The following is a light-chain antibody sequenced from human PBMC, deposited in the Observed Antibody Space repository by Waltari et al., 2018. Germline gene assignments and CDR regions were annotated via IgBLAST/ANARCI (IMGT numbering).Light chain of an antibody. CDR1: SGSVSTSHS. CDR3: VLYIGSGIWV. Sequence: QTAVTQEPSFSVSPGGTVTLTCGLSSGSVSTSHSPSWYQQTPGQPPRTLIYTTDTRSAGVPDRFIGSILGDKAALTITGAQEEDESVYYCVLYIGSGIWVFGGGTKLTVL. V-gene: IGLV8-61*01. J-gene: IGLJ3*02. CDR2: TTD.